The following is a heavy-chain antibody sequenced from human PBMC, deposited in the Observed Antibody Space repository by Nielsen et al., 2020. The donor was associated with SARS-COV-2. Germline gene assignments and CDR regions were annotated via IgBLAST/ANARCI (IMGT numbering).Heavy chain of an antibody. CDR2: INWSGGTK. CDR3: ATLGKAEATINYYYGMDV. D-gene: IGHD5-12*01. Sequence: GESLKISCAASGFTFDDFGVNWVRQVPGKGLEWVSGINWSGGTKGYADSVKGRFTISRDNAKNSLYLQMNSLRAEDTALYYCATLGKAEATINYYYGMDVWGQGTTVTVSS. V-gene: IGHV3-20*04. CDR1: GFTFDDFG. J-gene: IGHJ6*02.